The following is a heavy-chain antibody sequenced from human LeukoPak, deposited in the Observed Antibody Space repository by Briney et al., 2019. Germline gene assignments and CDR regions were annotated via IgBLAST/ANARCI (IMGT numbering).Heavy chain of an antibody. J-gene: IGHJ5*02. V-gene: IGHV3-23*01. CDR1: GFTFSSYA. CDR3: AKEGRIVGATTP. CDR2: ISGSGGST. D-gene: IGHD1-26*01. Sequence: GGSLRLSCAASGFTFSSYAMSWVRQAPGKGLEWVSAISGSGGSTYYADSVKGRFISRDNSKNTLYLQMNSLRAEDTAVYYCAKEGRIVGATTPRGQGTLVTVSS.